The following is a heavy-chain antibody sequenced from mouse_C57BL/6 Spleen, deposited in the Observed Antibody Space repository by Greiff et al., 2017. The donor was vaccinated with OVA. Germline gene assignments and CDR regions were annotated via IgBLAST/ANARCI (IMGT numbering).Heavy chain of an antibody. CDR1: GYSITSGYY. V-gene: IGHV3-6*01. D-gene: IGHD1-1*01. CDR2: ISYDGSN. J-gene: IGHJ2*01. CDR3: AREGLTTVVATEGYFDY. Sequence: EVKLQESGPGLVKPSQSLSLTCSVTGYSITSGYYWNWIRQFPGNKLEWMGYISYDGSNNYNPSLKNRISITRDTSKNQFFLKLNSVTTEDTATYYCAREGLTTVVATEGYFDYWGQGTTLTVSS.